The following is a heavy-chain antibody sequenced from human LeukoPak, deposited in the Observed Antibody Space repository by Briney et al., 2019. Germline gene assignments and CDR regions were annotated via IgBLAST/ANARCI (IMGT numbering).Heavy chain of an antibody. CDR2: IRSKANSYAT. CDR1: GFTFSGSA. Sequence: GGSLRLSCAASGFTFSGSAMHWVRQASGKGLEWVGRIRSKANSYATAYAASVKGRFTISRDDSKNTAYLQMNSLRAEDTAVYYCARDEAGYSSSWYWGPHPHYYYYYMDVWGKGTTVTVSS. V-gene: IGHV3-73*01. CDR3: ARDEAGYSSSWYWGPHPHYYYYYMDV. D-gene: IGHD6-13*01. J-gene: IGHJ6*03.